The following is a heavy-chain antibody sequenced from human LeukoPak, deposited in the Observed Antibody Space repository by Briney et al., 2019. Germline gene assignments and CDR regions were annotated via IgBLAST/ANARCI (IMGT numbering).Heavy chain of an antibody. Sequence: ASVKVSCKASGYTYTGYYMHWVRQAPGQGLEWMGIINPSGGSTSYAQKFQGRVTMTRDTSTSTVYMELSSLRSEDTAVYYCARHRRDGYAIDYWGQGTLVTVSS. D-gene: IGHD5-24*01. CDR1: GYTYTGYY. CDR3: ARHRRDGYAIDY. CDR2: INPSGGST. V-gene: IGHV1-46*01. J-gene: IGHJ4*02.